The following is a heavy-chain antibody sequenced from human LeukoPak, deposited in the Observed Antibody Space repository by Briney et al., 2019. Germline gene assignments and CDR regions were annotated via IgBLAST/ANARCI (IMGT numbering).Heavy chain of an antibody. CDR3: ARGATTVTNWFDP. Sequence: PSETLSLTCTVSGGSISSGGYYWSWIRQHPGKGLEWIGYIYYSGSTYYNPSLKSRVTISVDTSKNQFSLKLSSVTAADTAVYYCARGATTVTNWFDPWGQGTLVPVS. V-gene: IGHV4-31*03. J-gene: IGHJ5*02. CDR2: IYYSGST. CDR1: GGSISSGGYY. D-gene: IGHD4-11*01.